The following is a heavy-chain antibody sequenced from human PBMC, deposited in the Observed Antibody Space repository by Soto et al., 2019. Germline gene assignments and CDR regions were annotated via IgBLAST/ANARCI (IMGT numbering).Heavy chain of an antibody. D-gene: IGHD6-19*01. CDR3: ARIPIAVAGTIGY. Sequence: SETLSLTCTVSGGSISNYCWSWIRQPPGKGLEWIGYIYYSGSTNYNPSLKSRVTISVDTSKNQFSLKLSSVTAADTAVYYCARIPIAVAGTIGYWGQGTLVTVSS. CDR1: GGSISNYC. V-gene: IGHV4-59*01. J-gene: IGHJ4*02. CDR2: IYYSGST.